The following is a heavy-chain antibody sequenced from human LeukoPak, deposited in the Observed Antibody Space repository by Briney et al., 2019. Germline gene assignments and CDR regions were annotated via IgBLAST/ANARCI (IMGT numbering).Heavy chain of an antibody. Sequence: GGSLRLSCVASGFTFSSDGMQWVRQAPGRGLDWVAFIWYDGSNKYYADSVKGRFTISRDNSKNTLYLQMNSLRAEDTAVYYCAKSYSYGYDYWGQGTLVTVSS. CDR1: GFTFSSDG. CDR3: AKSYSYGYDY. D-gene: IGHD5-18*01. V-gene: IGHV3-30*02. J-gene: IGHJ4*02. CDR2: IWYDGSNK.